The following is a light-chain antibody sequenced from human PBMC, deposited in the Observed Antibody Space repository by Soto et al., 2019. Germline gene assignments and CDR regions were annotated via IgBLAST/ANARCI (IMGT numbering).Light chain of an antibody. V-gene: IGKV1-8*01. CDR3: QRYYDYPVT. Sequence: AIRMTQSPSSLSASTGDRVTITCRASQGISSYLAWYQQKPGKAPKLLIYAASTLQSGVPSRFSGSGSGPDFPLTISCLQSEDFATYYCQRYYDYPVTFAVGTRV. J-gene: IGKJ4*01. CDR2: AAS. CDR1: QGISSY.